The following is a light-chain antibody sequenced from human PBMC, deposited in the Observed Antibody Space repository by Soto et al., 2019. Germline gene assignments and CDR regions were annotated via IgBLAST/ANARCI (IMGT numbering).Light chain of an antibody. V-gene: IGKV3-20*01. CDR3: PQYDYLVT. CDR2: GAS. CDR1: QSVSSSY. J-gene: IGKJ1*01. Sequence: EIVLTQSPGTLSLSPGERATLSCRASQSVSSSYLAWYQQKPGQAPRPLIYGASSRATGIPDRFSGSGSGTDFTLTISRLEPEGLAVDYWPQYDYLVTFGQGTKVDIK.